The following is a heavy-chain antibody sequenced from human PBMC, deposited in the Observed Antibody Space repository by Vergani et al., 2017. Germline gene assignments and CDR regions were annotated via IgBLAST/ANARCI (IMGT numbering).Heavy chain of an antibody. Sequence: EVQLQESGGGLVKPGGSLRVSCAASGFSFSTYSINWVRQAPGKGLEWVSTIKNDGGKSHYADFVKGRFAISRDNSRNTLYLQMNSLRVEDTAVYYCGRGSDNYNWGQGALVTV. CDR2: IKNDGGKS. D-gene: IGHD1-1*01. J-gene: IGHJ4*02. CDR1: GFSFSTYS. CDR3: GRGSDNYN. V-gene: IGHV3-23*01.